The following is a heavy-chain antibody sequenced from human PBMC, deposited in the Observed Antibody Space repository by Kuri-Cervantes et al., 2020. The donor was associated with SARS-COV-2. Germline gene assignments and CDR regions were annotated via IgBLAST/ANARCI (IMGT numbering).Heavy chain of an antibody. V-gene: IGHV4-4*07. CDR2: IYTSGST. CDR3: AREMGYCSSTSCFPVSYYYYMDV. Sequence: GSLRLSCTVSGGSISSYYWSWIRQPAGKGLEWIGRIYTSGSTNYNPSLKSRVTISVDTSKNQFSLKLSSVTAADTAVYYCAREMGYCSSTSCFPVSYYYYMDVWGKGTTVTVSS. D-gene: IGHD2-2*01. J-gene: IGHJ6*03. CDR1: GGSISSYY.